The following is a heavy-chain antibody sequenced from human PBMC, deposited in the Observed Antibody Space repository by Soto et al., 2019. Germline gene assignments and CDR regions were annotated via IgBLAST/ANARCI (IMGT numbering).Heavy chain of an antibody. CDR1: GYTFTGHY. CDR3: GRGRSGQIVVFY. J-gene: IGHJ4*02. CDR2: IGPESGAT. Sequence: VASVKVSCKASGYTFTGHYIHWVRQAPEQGPEWMGEIGPESGATRYAQKFQGRVTMTRDTSITTVYMELKNLSPDDTAVYYCGRGRSGQIVVFYWGQGT. D-gene: IGHD1-26*01. V-gene: IGHV1-2*02.